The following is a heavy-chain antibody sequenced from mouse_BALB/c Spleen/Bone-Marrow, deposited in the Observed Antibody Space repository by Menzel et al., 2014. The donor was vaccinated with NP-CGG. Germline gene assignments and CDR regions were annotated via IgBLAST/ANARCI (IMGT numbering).Heavy chain of an antibody. J-gene: IGHJ3*01. CDR1: GYSFTGYF. CDR3: ARGGNYQAWFAY. Sequence: EVQGVESGPELVKPGASVKISCEASGYSFTGYFMNWVMQSHGKSLEWIGRINPYNGDTFYNQKFKGKATLTVDKSSSTAHMELRSLASEDSAVYYCARGGNYQAWFAYWGQGTLVTVSA. CDR2: INPYNGDT. V-gene: IGHV1-20*02. D-gene: IGHD2-1*01.